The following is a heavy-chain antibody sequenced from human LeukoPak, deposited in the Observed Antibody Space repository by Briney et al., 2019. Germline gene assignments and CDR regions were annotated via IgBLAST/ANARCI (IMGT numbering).Heavy chain of an antibody. CDR2: ISAYNGNT. CDR1: GYTFTSYG. CDR3: SRANPDGPFWSGHLPTNWFDP. V-gene: IGHV1-18*01. D-gene: IGHD3-3*01. J-gene: IGHJ5*02. Sequence: GASVKVSCKASGYTFTSYGISWVRQAPGQGLEWMGWISAYNGNTNYAQKLQGRVTMTTDTSTSTAYMELRSLRSDDTAVYYCSRANPDGPFWSGHLPTNWFDPWGQGTLVTVSS.